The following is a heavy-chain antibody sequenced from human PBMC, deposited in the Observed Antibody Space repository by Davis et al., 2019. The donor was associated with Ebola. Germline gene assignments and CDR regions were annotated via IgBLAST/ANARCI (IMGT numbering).Heavy chain of an antibody. CDR1: GFTFTSAW. Sequence: PGESLRLSCAASGFTFTSAWMNWVRQAPGKGLEWVSYISSSGTNIFYAESVKGRFTISRDNAKNSLYLQMDSLRAEDTAVYYCAKSGLSFGVVKYHYGMDVWGKGTTVTVSS. CDR2: ISSSGTNI. D-gene: IGHD3-3*01. V-gene: IGHV3-48*04. CDR3: AKSGLSFGVVKYHYGMDV. J-gene: IGHJ6*04.